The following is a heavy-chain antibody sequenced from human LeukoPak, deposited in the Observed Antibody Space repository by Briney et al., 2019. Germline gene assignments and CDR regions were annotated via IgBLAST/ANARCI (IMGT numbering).Heavy chain of an antibody. Sequence: SETLSLTCAVYGGSFSGYYWSWIRQPPGKGLEWIGEINHSGSTNYNPSLKSRVTISVDTSKNQFSLKLSSVTAADTAVYYCARGQRFHDFWSGYYSQNFDYWGQGTLVTVSS. CDR1: GGSFSGYY. CDR3: ARGQRFHDFWSGYYSQNFDY. CDR2: INHSGST. D-gene: IGHD3-3*01. J-gene: IGHJ4*02. V-gene: IGHV4-34*01.